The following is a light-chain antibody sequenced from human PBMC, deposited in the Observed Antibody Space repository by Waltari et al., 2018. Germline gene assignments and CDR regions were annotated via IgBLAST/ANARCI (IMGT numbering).Light chain of an antibody. V-gene: IGKV1-5*01. Sequence: DIQMTQSPSTLSASVGDRVTLTCRASQSISYWLAWYQQKPGKAPKLLIYDVSSLESGVPSRFSGSGSGTDFTLTINSLQPEDFATYYCQQYNSYPYTFGQGTKLEIK. CDR3: QQYNSYPYT. J-gene: IGKJ2*01. CDR1: QSISYW. CDR2: DVS.